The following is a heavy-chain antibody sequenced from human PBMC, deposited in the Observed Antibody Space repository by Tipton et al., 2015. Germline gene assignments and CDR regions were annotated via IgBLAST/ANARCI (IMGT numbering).Heavy chain of an antibody. V-gene: IGHV1-69*01. D-gene: IGHD4-23*01. J-gene: IGHJ4*02. CDR2: IIPVFRTA. Sequence: QLVQSGAEVKKPGSSVKVSCKASGDTFSNYAFSWVRQAPGQGLEWMGGIIPVFRTADYAQKFQGRVTITADASTSTAYMELSSLRSDDTAVYYCARQGFGGNSIDYWGQGTLVTVSS. CDR1: GDTFSNYA. CDR3: ARQGFGGNSIDY.